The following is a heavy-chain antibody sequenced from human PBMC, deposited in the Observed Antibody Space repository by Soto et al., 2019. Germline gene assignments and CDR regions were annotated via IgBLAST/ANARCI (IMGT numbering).Heavy chain of an antibody. D-gene: IGHD3-9*01. CDR2: ISSSSSYI. Sequence: GGSLRLSCAASGFTFSSYSMNWVRQAPWKGLEWVSSISSSSSYIYYADSVKGRFTISRDNAKNSLYLQMNSLRAEDTAVYYCARRLRYFYWPRGGAFDIWGQGTMVTVSS. J-gene: IGHJ3*02. CDR3: ARRLRYFYWPRGGAFDI. CDR1: GFTFSSYS. V-gene: IGHV3-21*01.